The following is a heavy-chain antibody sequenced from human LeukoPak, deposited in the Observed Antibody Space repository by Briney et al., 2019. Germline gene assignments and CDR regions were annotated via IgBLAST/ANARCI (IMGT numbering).Heavy chain of an antibody. D-gene: IGHD2-2*01. CDR1: GYTFTSYA. Sequence: SVKVSCKASGYTFTSYAISWVRQAPGQGLEWMGGIIPIFGTANYAQKFQGRVTITADESTSTAYMELSSLRSEDTAVYFCARASSLVVPAALYPNYYYYYYMDVWGKGTTVTVSS. V-gene: IGHV1-69*13. J-gene: IGHJ6*03. CDR2: IIPIFGTA. CDR3: ARASSLVVPAALYPNYYYYYYMDV.